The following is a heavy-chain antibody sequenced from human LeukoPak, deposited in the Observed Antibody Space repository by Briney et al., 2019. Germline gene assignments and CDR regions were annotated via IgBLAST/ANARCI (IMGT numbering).Heavy chain of an antibody. Sequence: SETLSLTCAVYGGSFSGYYWSWIRQPPGKGLEWIGEINHSGSTNYNPSLKSRVTISVDTSKNQFSLKLSSVTGADPAVYYCGRGPHGGWYGGGYYYYMDVWGKGTTVTVSS. CDR2: INHSGST. CDR3: GRGPHGGWYGGGYYYYMDV. J-gene: IGHJ6*03. CDR1: GGSFSGYY. D-gene: IGHD6-19*01. V-gene: IGHV4-34*01.